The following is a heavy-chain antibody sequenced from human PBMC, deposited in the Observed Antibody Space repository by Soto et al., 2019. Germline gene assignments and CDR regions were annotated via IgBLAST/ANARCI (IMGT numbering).Heavy chain of an antibody. CDR1: GFTFSSYG. V-gene: IGHV3-33*01. CDR3: ARDGITMIVAPRDAFDI. J-gene: IGHJ3*02. Sequence: PGGSLRLSCAASGFTFSSYGMHWVRQAPGKGLEWVAVIWYDGSNKYYADSVKGRFTISRDNSKNTLYLQMNSLRAEDTAVYYCARDGITMIVAPRDAFDIWGQGTMVTVSS. CDR2: IWYDGSNK. D-gene: IGHD3-22*01.